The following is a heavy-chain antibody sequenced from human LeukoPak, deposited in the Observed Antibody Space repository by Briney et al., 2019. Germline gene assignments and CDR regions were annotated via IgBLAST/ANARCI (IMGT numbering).Heavy chain of an antibody. D-gene: IGHD1-26*01. CDR3: ARSKGATTGAFDI. Sequence: SETLSLTCTVSGGSISSYYWSWIRQPPGKGLEWIGYIYYSGSTNYNPSLKSRVTISVDTSKNQFSLKLSSVTAADTAVYYCARSKGATTGAFDIWGQGTMVTVSS. CDR1: GGSISSYY. V-gene: IGHV4-59*01. J-gene: IGHJ3*02. CDR2: IYYSGST.